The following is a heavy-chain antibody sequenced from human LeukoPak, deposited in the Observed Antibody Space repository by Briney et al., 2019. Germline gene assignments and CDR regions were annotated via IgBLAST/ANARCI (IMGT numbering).Heavy chain of an antibody. D-gene: IGHD1-1*01. CDR1: GFTFNNYN. V-gene: IGHV3-21*01. Sequence: GGSLRLSCAASGFTFNNYNMNWVRQAPGKALEWVSSITSSGTYIFYADSVKGRFTISRDNAKNSLYLQMNSLRAEDTAVYYCARGGTLDVWGKGTTVTVSS. CDR3: ARGGTLDV. J-gene: IGHJ6*04. CDR2: ITSSGTYI.